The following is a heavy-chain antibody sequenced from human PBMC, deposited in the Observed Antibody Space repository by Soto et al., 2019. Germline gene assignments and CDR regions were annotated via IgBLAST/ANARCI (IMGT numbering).Heavy chain of an antibody. CDR2: IYYSGST. J-gene: IGHJ6*02. V-gene: IGHV4-39*01. CDR1: GGSISSSSYY. D-gene: IGHD3-9*01. CDR3: TGRAPDEPIHWLSPPHYYYYGMDV. Sequence: KSSETLSLTCTVSGGSISSSSYYWGWIRQPPGKGLEWIGSIYYSGSTYYNPSLKSRVTISVDTSKNQFSLKLSSVTAADTAVYYCTGRAPDEPIHWLSPPHYYYYGMDVWGQGTTVTVSS.